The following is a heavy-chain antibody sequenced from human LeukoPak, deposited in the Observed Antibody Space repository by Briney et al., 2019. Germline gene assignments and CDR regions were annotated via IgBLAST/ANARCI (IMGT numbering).Heavy chain of an antibody. Sequence: GGSLRLSCAASGFTFNNYAMSWVRQAPGKGLEWVSAISGSGDFTYYADSVKGRFTISRDNSKNTLYLQMNSLRVEDSAVYYCAKDMTPVAYCSSTSCYRSFYSWGQGTLVTVSS. CDR1: GFTFNNYA. D-gene: IGHD2-2*01. CDR3: AKDMTPVAYCSSTSCYRSFYS. V-gene: IGHV3-23*01. CDR2: ISGSGDFT. J-gene: IGHJ4*02.